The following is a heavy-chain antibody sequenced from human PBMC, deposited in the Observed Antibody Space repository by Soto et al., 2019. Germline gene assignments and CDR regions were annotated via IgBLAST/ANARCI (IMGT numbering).Heavy chain of an antibody. CDR3: SRPYGCYDDAFDI. CDR2: IYYSGGT. V-gene: IGHV4-59*01. CDR1: GGSITNYY. D-gene: IGHD5-12*01. J-gene: IGHJ3*02. Sequence: QVQLQESGPGLVKPSETLSLTCTVSGGSITNYYWSWIRQPPGQGLEWIGYIYYSGGTNYNPSLNSRVTKSVDTSNCQFSLKLSSVTAADTDVYYCSRPYGCYDDAFDIWGQGTMVTVSS.